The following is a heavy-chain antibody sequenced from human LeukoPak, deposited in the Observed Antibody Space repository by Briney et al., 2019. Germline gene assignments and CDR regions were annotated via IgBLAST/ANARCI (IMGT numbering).Heavy chain of an antibody. V-gene: IGHV3-23*01. Sequence: GGSLRLSCEASGFTFSSYAMSWVRQAPGKGLEWVSAISGSGGSTYYADSVKGRFTISRDNSKNTLYLQMNSLRAEDTAVYYCAKDGAARPLRRRYYMDVWGKGTTVTVSS. CDR1: GFTFSSYA. CDR2: ISGSGGST. J-gene: IGHJ6*03. D-gene: IGHD6-6*01. CDR3: AKDGAARPLRRRYYMDV.